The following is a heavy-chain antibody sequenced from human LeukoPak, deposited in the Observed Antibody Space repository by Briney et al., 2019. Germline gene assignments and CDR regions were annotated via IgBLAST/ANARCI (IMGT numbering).Heavy chain of an antibody. J-gene: IGHJ4*02. V-gene: IGHV3-23*01. CDR3: AKDNYYDSSGYYHY. D-gene: IGHD3-22*01. Sequence: WGSLRLSCAASGFTFSTYAMSWVRQAPGKGLEWVSTISGSGISTYYADSVKGRFTISRDISKNTLYLQMNSLRAEDTAVYYCAKDNYYDSSGYYHYWGRGTLVTVSS. CDR2: ISGSGIST. CDR1: GFTFSTYA.